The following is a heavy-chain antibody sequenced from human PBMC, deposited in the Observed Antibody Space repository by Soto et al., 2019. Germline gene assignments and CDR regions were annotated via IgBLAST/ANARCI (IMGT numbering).Heavy chain of an antibody. CDR3: ARDAYGVEGLGGAFDF. D-gene: IGHD3-16*01. CDR1: GFTYSRYA. CDR2: IWYDGTKK. Sequence: QVQLVESGGGVVQPGRSLRLSCAASGFTYSRYAMQWARQAPGKGLEWVAMIWYDGTKKYYADSVKGRFTISRDNSKNTLDLQMNRLRAEDTAVYYCARDAYGVEGLGGAFDFWGQGTMVTVSS. J-gene: IGHJ3*01. V-gene: IGHV3-33*01.